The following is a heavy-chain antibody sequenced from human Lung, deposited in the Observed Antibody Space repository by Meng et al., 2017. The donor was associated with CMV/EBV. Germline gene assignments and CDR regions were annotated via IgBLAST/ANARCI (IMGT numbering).Heavy chain of an antibody. CDR3: ARMIMNNYDYHFAMDV. CDR1: GGSLGDYF. D-gene: IGHD3-16*01. CDR2: IDHSGST. J-gene: IGHJ6*02. Sequence: GSLRLXCTVYGGSLGDYFWTWIRQPPGKGLEWIGEIDHSGSTKYNPSLKSRATISDDASKNQLSLKLRSLTAADTAVYYCARMIMNNYDYHFAMDVWGQGTADTVSS. V-gene: IGHV4-34*01.